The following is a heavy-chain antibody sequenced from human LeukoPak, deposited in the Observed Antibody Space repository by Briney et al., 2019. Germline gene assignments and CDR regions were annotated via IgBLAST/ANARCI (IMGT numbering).Heavy chain of an antibody. CDR2: IGVGGGDT. V-gene: IGHV3-23*01. Sequence: GGSLRLSCAASGFAFSSHAMSWVRQAPGKGLEWVSGIGVGGGDTYYADSVKGRFTISRDNSKNTLYLQMNSLRAEDTAVYYRAKELYYYDSSGSFDYWGQGTLVAVSS. CDR1: GFAFSSHA. CDR3: AKELYYYDSSGSFDY. D-gene: IGHD3-22*01. J-gene: IGHJ4*02.